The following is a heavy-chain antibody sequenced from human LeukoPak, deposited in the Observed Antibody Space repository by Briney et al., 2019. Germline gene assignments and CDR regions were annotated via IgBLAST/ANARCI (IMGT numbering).Heavy chain of an antibody. V-gene: IGHV3-69-1*01. CDR3: TRGRYQFLGPNDS. D-gene: IGHD1-14*01. CDR2: ITMNSVT. CDR1: GISISDYG. Sequence: PGGSLRLSCSASGISISDYGMSWVRQAPGKGLEWLSYITMNSVTLYAKSVKGRFTTSRDNDKNSVYLQLNSLRDGDTAVYYCTRGRYQFLGPNDSWGQGSLVSVSS. J-gene: IGHJ4*02.